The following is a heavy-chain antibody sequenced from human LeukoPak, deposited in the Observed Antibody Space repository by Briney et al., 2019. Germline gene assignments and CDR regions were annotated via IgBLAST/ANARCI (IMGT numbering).Heavy chain of an antibody. D-gene: IGHD2-21*01. Sequence: SQTLSLTCTVSSGSISSGGHYWGWVRQPPGKGLEWIGSIYYSGSTYYNPSLKSRVTISVDTSKNQFSLKLSSVTAADTAVYYCASFLWVISFDYWGQGTLVTVSS. V-gene: IGHV4-39*01. CDR3: ASFLWVISFDY. CDR2: IYYSGST. CDR1: SGSISSGGHY. J-gene: IGHJ4*02.